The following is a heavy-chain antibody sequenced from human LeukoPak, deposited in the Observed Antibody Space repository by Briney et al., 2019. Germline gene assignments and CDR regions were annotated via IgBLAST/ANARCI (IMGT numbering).Heavy chain of an antibody. CDR2: IIPIFGTA. V-gene: IGHV1-69*05. J-gene: IGHJ4*02. D-gene: IGHD5-24*01. CDR1: GGTFSSYA. CDR3: ARDPPRRGGYNREGDY. Sequence: ASVKVSCKASGGTFSSYAISWVRQAPGQGLEWMRRIIPIFGTANYAQKFQGRVTITTDESTSTAYMELSSLRSEDTAVYYCARDPPRRGGYNREGDYWGQGTLVTVSS.